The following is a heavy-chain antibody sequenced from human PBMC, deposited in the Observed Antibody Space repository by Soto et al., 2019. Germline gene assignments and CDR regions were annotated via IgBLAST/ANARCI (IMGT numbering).Heavy chain of an antibody. CDR1: GFTFSSYS. D-gene: IGHD5-12*01. J-gene: IGHJ3*02. V-gene: IGHV3-21*01. Sequence: EVQLVESGGGLVKPGGSLRLSCAASGFTFSSYSMNWVRQAPGKGLEWVSSISSSSSYIYYADPVKGRFTISRDNAKNSLYLQMNSLRAEDTAVYYCARCVATIDAFDIWGQGTMVTVSS. CDR2: ISSSSSYI. CDR3: ARCVATIDAFDI.